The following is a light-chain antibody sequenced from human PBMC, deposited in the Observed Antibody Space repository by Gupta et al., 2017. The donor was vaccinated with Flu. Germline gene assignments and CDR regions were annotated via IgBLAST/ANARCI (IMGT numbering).Light chain of an antibody. CDR3: QQSYSSGPYT. CDR2: SAS. V-gene: IGKV1-39*01. J-gene: IGKJ2*01. Sequence: DRVTITCRASRSIANFLNWYQERPGKAPTLLVYSASNLQSGVPSRFSGSGSGTSFSLTISSLQPEDFATYRCQQSYSSGPYTFGQGTKVELK. CDR1: RSIANF.